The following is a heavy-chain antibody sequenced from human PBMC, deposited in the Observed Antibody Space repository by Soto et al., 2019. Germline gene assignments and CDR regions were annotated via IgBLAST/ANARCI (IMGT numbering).Heavy chain of an antibody. CDR3: ARSIVVVTALDY. V-gene: IGHV1-3*05. D-gene: IGHD2-21*02. CDR2: INAGNGNT. J-gene: IGHJ4*02. CDR1: GYTFTSYA. Sequence: QVQLVQSGAEEKKPGASVKVSCKASGYTFTSYAMHWVRQAPGQRLEWMGWINAGNGNTKYSPKFQGRVTITRDTSASTAYMDLSSLRSEDTAVYFSARSIVVVTALDYWGQGTLVTVSS.